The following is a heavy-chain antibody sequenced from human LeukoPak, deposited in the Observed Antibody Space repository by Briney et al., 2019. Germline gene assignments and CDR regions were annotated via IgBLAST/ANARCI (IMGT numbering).Heavy chain of an antibody. CDR3: TPSLYYILTGCVY. D-gene: IGHD3-9*01. CDR1: GFTFSGYA. V-gene: IGHV3-73*01. J-gene: IGHJ4*02. CDR2: IRSKANSYAT. Sequence: GGSLRLSCAVSGFTFSGYAMNWVRQASGKGLEWVGRIRSKANSYATAYAASVKGRFTISRDDSKNTAYLQMNSLKTEDTAVYCCTPSLYYILTGCVYWGQGTLVTVSS.